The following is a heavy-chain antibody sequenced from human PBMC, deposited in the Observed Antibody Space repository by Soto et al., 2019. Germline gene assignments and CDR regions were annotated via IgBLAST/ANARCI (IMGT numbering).Heavy chain of an antibody. J-gene: IGHJ6*02. Sequence: PGGSLRLSCAASGFTVSSNYMSWVRQAPGKGLEWVSVIYSGGSTYYADSVRGRFTISRGNSKNTLYLQMKSLRAEDTAVYYCARDPPATRHGMDVWGQGTTVTAP. CDR2: IYSGGST. CDR3: ARDPPATRHGMDV. V-gene: IGHV3-53*01. CDR1: GFTVSSNY.